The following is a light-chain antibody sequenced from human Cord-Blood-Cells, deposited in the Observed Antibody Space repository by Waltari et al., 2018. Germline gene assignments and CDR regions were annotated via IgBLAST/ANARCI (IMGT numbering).Light chain of an antibody. CDR1: QSISSY. V-gene: IGKV1-39*01. CDR3: QQSYSTPYS. J-gene: IGKJ2*03. Sequence: DIQMTQSPSSLSASVGDRVTITCRASQSISSYLNWYQQKPRKAPKLLIYAASSLQSGVPSRFSGSGSGTDFTLTISSLQPEDFATYYCQQSYSTPYSFDQGTKLEIK. CDR2: AAS.